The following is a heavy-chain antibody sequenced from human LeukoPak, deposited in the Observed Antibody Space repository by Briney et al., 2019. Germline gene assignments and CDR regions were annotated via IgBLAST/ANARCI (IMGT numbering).Heavy chain of an antibody. CDR1: GFTFSSYW. J-gene: IGHJ4*02. V-gene: IGHV3-66*01. CDR2: IYSGGST. CDR3: ARAKYSGYHTY. D-gene: IGHD5-12*01. Sequence: GGSLRLSCAASGFTFSSYWMSWVRQAPGKGLEWVSVIYSGGSTYYADSVKGRFTISRDNSKNTLYLQMNSLRAEDTAVYYCARAKYSGYHTYWGQGTLVTVSS.